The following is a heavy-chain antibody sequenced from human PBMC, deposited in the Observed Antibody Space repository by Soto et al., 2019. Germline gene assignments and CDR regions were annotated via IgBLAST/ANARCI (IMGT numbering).Heavy chain of an antibody. CDR3: AKHYYYDSSGYFDAFDI. Sequence: EVQLLESGGGLVQPGGSLRLSCAASGFTFSSYAMSWVRQAPGKGLEWVSAISGSGGSTYYADSVKGRFTISRDNSKNTLYLQMNSLRAEDTAVYYCAKHYYYDSSGYFDAFDIWGQGTMVTVSS. CDR1: GFTFSSYA. V-gene: IGHV3-23*01. J-gene: IGHJ3*02. CDR2: ISGSGGST. D-gene: IGHD3-22*01.